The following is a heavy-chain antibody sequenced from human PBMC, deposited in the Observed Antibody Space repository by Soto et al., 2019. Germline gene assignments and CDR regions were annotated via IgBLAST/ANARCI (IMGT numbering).Heavy chain of an antibody. CDR1: GFTFSSYA. Sequence: PGGSLRLSCAASGFTFSSYAMSWVRQAPGKGLEWVSAISGSGGSTYYADSVKGRFTISRDNSKNTLYLQMNSLRAEDTAVYYCAKRYGYYGSGSAPQMDAWGKGIPVTV. V-gene: IGHV3-23*01. CDR3: AKRYGYYGSGSAPQMDA. J-gene: IGHJ6*03. D-gene: IGHD3-10*01. CDR2: ISGSGGST.